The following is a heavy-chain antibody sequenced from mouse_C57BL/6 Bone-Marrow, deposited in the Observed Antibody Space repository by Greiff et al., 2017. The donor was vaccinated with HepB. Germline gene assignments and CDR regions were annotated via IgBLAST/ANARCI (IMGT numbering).Heavy chain of an antibody. CDR2: IDPSDSYT. J-gene: IGHJ2*01. Sequence: QVQLQQPGAELVKPGASVKLSCKASGYTFTSYWMQWVKQRPGQGLEWIGEIDPSDSYTNYNQKFKGKATLTVDTSSSTAYMQLSSLTSEDSAVYDCARGLRLPNFDYWGQGTTLTVSS. CDR3: ARGLRLPNFDY. CDR1: GYTFTSYW. D-gene: IGHD3-2*02. V-gene: IGHV1-50*01.